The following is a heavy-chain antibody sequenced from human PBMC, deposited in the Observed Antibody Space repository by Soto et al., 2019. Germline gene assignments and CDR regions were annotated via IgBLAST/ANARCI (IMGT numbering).Heavy chain of an antibody. J-gene: IGHJ6*02. Sequence: QVQLVQSGAEVKKPGSSVKVSCKASGGTFSSYAISWVRQAPGQGLEWMGGIIPLFRTPDYAQKFQGRVTITADEPTSTAYMELSSLRFDDTAVYYCARDNDRLQLGGNYYYIMDVWGQGTTITVSS. V-gene: IGHV1-69*12. D-gene: IGHD4-4*01. CDR2: IIPLFRTP. CDR3: ARDNDRLQLGGNYYYIMDV. CDR1: GGTFSSYA.